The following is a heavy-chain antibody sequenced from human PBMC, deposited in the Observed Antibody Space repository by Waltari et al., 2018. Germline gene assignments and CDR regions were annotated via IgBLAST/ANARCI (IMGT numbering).Heavy chain of an antibody. CDR2: INEDGRTT. J-gene: IGHJ4*02. Sequence: EVQVVESGGGLVQRGGSLRLSCTTSGVTLSNYWMHLVRQAPGKGLVWVSRINEDGRTTNYGDSVKGRFTISRDNAKSVLYLDMNSLRAEDTAVYYCARDFGGPRDYWGQGTLVTVSS. D-gene: IGHD3-10*01. CDR3: ARDFGGPRDY. CDR1: GVTLSNYW. V-gene: IGHV3-74*01.